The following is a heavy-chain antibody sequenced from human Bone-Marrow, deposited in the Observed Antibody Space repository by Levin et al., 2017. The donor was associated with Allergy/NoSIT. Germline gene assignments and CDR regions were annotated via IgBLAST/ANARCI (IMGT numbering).Heavy chain of an antibody. CDR1: GYPLTELS. CDR3: TTKIYRDYSDY. CDR2: SDPGDGEI. D-gene: IGHD4-17*01. V-gene: IGHV1-24*01. J-gene: IGHJ4*02. Sequence: ASVKVSCKVSGYPLTELSIHWVRQAPGKGLEGMGGSDPGDGEIVYAQKFQGRVTMTEDTSTDTAYMELSSLRSEDTAVYYCTTKIYRDYSDYWGQGTLVTVSS.